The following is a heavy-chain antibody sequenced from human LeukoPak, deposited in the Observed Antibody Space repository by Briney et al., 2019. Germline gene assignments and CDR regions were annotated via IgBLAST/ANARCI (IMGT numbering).Heavy chain of an antibody. J-gene: IGHJ6*02. D-gene: IGHD2-2*01. V-gene: IGHV5-10-1*01. Sequence: AGESLKISCKGSGYSFSNYWINWVRQMPGKGLEWVGRVDPSDSYTSYSSSLQGHVTISADKSISTAYLQWSSLKASDTAMYYCARRVVTPAEGMDVWGQGTTVTVSS. CDR3: ARRVVTPAEGMDV. CDR2: VDPSDSYT. CDR1: GYSFSNYW.